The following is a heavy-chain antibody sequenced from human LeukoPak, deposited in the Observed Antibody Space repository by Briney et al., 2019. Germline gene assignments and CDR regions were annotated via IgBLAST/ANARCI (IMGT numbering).Heavy chain of an antibody. CDR3: AKVGAPYYYGSGSYADY. CDR1: GFTFSSYA. D-gene: IGHD3-10*01. CDR2: ISGSGGST. V-gene: IGHV3-23*01. J-gene: IGHJ4*02. Sequence: GGSLRLSCAASGFTFSSYAMSWVRQAPGKGLEWVSAISGSGGSTYYADSVKGRFTISRDNSKNTLYLQMNSLRAEDTAVYYCAKVGAPYYYGSGSYADYWGQGTLVTVSS.